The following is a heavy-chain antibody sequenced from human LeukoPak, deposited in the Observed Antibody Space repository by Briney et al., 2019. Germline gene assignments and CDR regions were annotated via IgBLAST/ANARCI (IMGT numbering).Heavy chain of an antibody. V-gene: IGHV3-23*01. J-gene: IGHJ4*02. D-gene: IGHD5-24*01. CDR1: GFTFSIYA. Sequence: PGGSLRLSCAASGFTFSIYAMAWARQAPGKGLEWVSTISGDSAYTKSADSVKGRFTISRDNSKNTLHLQMNSLRADDTAVYYCAKEEGDSSFDYWGQGTLVTVSS. CDR2: ISGDSAYT. CDR3: AKEEGDSSFDY.